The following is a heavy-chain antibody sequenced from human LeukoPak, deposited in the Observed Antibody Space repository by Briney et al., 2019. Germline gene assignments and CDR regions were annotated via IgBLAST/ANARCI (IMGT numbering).Heavy chain of an antibody. J-gene: IGHJ4*02. D-gene: IGHD3-10*01. CDR3: AKADLGGGKLGDYFDY. CDR2: ISGDGDST. CDR1: GFTLDDYA. Sequence: GGSLRLSCAASGFTLDDYAMHWVRHAPGKGLEGFSLISGDGDSTYYADSVKGRFTISRDNSKNSLYLKMNSLKTEETALYYCAKADLGGGKLGDYFDYWGQGTLVTVSS. V-gene: IGHV3-43*02.